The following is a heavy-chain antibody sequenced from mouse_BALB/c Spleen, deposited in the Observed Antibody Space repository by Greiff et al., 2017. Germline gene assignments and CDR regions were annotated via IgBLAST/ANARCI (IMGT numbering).Heavy chain of an antibody. J-gene: IGHJ2*01. Sequence: EVQGVESGGGLVKPGGSLKLSCAASGFTFSSYAMSWVRQTPEKRLEWVASISSGGSTYYPDSVKGRFTISRDNARNILYLQMSSLRSEDTAMYYCAREGNSDYWGQGTTLTVSS. D-gene: IGHD5-2*01. V-gene: IGHV5-6-5*01. CDR1: GFTFSSYA. CDR3: AREGNSDY. CDR2: ISSGGST.